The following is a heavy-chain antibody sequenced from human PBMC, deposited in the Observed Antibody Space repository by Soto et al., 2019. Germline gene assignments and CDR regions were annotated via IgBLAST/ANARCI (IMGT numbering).Heavy chain of an antibody. D-gene: IGHD2-2*01. V-gene: IGHV4-59*01. Sequence: SETLSLTCTVSGASINDYYWSWIRQPPGKGLEWIGFIYYSGSTNYNPSLKSRVIISVDTSKHQFSLKLSSVTAADTAVYYCARVHCSSTSCYAGADYYYYMDVWGKGTTVTVSS. CDR1: GASINDYY. J-gene: IGHJ6*03. CDR3: ARVHCSSTSCYAGADYYYYMDV. CDR2: IYYSGST.